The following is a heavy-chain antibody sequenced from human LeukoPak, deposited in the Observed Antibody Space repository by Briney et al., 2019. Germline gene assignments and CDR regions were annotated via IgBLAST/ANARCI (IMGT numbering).Heavy chain of an antibody. CDR3: ARDSSSWSYYYYMDV. CDR2: IYYSGST. J-gene: IGHJ6*03. D-gene: IGHD6-13*01. V-gene: IGHV4-59*01. CDR1: GGSIRSYY. Sequence: PSETLSLACTVSGGSIRSYYWSWIRQPPGKGLEWIGYIYYSGSTNYNPSLKSRVTISVDTSKNQFSLKLSSVIAADTAVYYCARDSSSWSYYYYMDVRGKGTTVTVPS.